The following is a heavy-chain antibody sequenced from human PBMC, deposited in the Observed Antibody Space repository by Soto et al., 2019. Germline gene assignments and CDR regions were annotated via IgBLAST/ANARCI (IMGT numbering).Heavy chain of an antibody. CDR3: ARGGLTDYFDY. CDR2: IWYDGSNK. CDR1: GFTFSSYG. V-gene: IGHV3-33*01. D-gene: IGHD2-21*02. J-gene: IGHJ4*02. Sequence: QVQLVESGGGVVQPGRSLRLSCAASGFTFSSYGMHWVRQAPGKGLEWVAVIWYDGSNKYCADSVKGRFTISRDNSKNTLYLQMNSLRAEDTAVYYCARGGLTDYFDYWGQGTLVTVSS.